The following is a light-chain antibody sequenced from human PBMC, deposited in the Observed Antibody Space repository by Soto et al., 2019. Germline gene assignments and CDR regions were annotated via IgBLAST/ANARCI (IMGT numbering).Light chain of an antibody. V-gene: IGKV3-20*01. Sequence: EIVLTQSPDTLSLSPGETATLSCRASQSVNSTSLAWYQQKPGQAPRLLIHGASGRATGIPDRFSGSGSGTDFTLTISRLGPEDFAVYFCQRYYDSVWTFGQGTKVEIK. CDR1: QSVNSTS. CDR3: QRYYDSVWT. CDR2: GAS. J-gene: IGKJ1*01.